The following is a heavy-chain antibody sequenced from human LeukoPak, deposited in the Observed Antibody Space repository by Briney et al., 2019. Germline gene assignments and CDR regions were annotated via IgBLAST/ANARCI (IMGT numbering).Heavy chain of an antibody. J-gene: IGHJ4*02. V-gene: IGHV3-74*01. CDR3: ARDSEGEADY. CDR2: ISSDGSRV. CDR1: GFTFSDYW. Sequence: KAGGSLRLSCAASGFTFSDYWMHWVRQAPGKGLVWVSRISSDGSRVTYADSVKGRFTISRDNAKNSLYLQMNSLRAEDTAVYYCARDSEGEADYXXQGTLVTVSS.